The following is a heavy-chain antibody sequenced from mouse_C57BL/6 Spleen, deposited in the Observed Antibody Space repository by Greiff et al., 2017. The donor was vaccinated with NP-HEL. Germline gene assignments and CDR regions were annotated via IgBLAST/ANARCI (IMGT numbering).Heavy chain of an antibody. CDR1: GYAFSSSW. J-gene: IGHJ2*01. Sequence: VQLQQSGPELVKPGASVKISCKASGYAFSSSWMNWVKQRPGKGLEWIGRIYPGDGDTNYNGKFKGKATLTADKSSSTAYMQLSSLTSEDSAVYFCERGSGRGPYFDYWGQGTTLTVSS. V-gene: IGHV1-82*01. CDR3: ERGSGRGPYFDY. D-gene: IGHD3-1*01. CDR2: IYPGDGDT.